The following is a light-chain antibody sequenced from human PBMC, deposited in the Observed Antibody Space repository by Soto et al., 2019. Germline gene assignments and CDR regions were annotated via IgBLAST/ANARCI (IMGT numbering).Light chain of an antibody. CDR3: QQTYTTPWT. CDR2: ATS. Sequence: DIQMTQSPSSLSASVGDTVTITCRAAQYIRGLLSWYQQKPGKAPKLLMHATSTLETGVPSRFSGSASGTNFTLTIRSLQPEDFATYYCQQTYTTPWTFGQGTAVEV. J-gene: IGKJ1*01. CDR1: QYIRGL. V-gene: IGKV1-39*01.